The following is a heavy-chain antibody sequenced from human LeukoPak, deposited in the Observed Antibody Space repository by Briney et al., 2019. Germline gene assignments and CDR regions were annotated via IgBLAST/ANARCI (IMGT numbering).Heavy chain of an antibody. CDR1: GGSISSGSYY. CDR2: IYTSGST. D-gene: IGHD2-21*02. CDR3: AREACGGDCYFYYGMDV. J-gene: IGHJ6*02. Sequence: SQTLSLTCTVSGGSISSGSYYWSWIRQPAGKGLEWIGRIYTSGSTNYNPSLKSRVTISVDTSKNQFSLKLSSVTAADTAVYYCAREACGGDCYFYYGMDVWGQGTTVTVSS. V-gene: IGHV4-61*02.